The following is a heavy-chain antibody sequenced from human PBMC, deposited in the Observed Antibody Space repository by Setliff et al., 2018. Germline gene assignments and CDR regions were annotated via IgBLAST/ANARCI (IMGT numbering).Heavy chain of an antibody. D-gene: IGHD1-26*01. Sequence: QTGGSLRLSCAASGFTFSSYAMSWVRQDPGKGLEWVSAISGSGGSTYYADSVKGRFTISRDNSKNTLYLQMNSLRAEDTAIYYCAKGGYSGSHYFDYGGQGTLVTVSS. V-gene: IGHV3-23*01. CDR1: GFTFSSYA. CDR3: AKGGYSGSHYFDY. CDR2: ISGSGGST. J-gene: IGHJ4*02.